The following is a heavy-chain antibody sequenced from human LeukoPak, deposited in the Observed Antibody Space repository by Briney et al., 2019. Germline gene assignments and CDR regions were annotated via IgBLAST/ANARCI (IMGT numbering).Heavy chain of an antibody. CDR3: ARATGSGDSSGYRSPFDY. CDR1: GYTFTSYG. V-gene: IGHV1-18*01. J-gene: IGHJ4*02. D-gene: IGHD3-22*01. CDR2: ISAYNGNT. Sequence: ASVKVSCKASGYTFTSYGISWVRQAPGQGLEWMGWISAYNGNTNYAQKLQGRVTMTTDTSTSTAYMELRSLRSDDTAVYYCARATGSGDSSGYRSPFDYWGQGTLVTASS.